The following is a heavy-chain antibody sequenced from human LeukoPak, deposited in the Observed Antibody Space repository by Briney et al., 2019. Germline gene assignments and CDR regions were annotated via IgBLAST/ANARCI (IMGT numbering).Heavy chain of an antibody. CDR2: ISSSSSYI. Sequence: GGSLRLSCAASGFTFSSYSMNWVRQAPGKGLEWVSSISSSSSYIYYADSVKGRFTISRDNAKNSLCLQMNSLGAEDTAVYYCARDISDFWSGEPPRWAVDYWGQGTLVTVSS. J-gene: IGHJ4*02. V-gene: IGHV3-21*01. CDR3: ARDISDFWSGEPPRWAVDY. D-gene: IGHD3-3*01. CDR1: GFTFSSYS.